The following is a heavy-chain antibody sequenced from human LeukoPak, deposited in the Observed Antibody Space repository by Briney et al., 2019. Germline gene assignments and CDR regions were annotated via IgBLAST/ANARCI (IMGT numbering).Heavy chain of an antibody. J-gene: IGHJ6*02. V-gene: IGHV1-2*02. CDR1: GYTFTGYY. CDR3: ARTLRQRQRERQQLVRDGMDV. Sequence: ASVKVSCKASGYTFTGYYMHWVRQAPGQGLEWMGWINPNSGGTNYAQKFQGRVTMTRDTSISTAYMELSRLRSDDTAVYYCARTLRQRQRERQQLVRDGMDVWGQGTTVTVSS. CDR2: INPNSGGT. D-gene: IGHD6-13*01.